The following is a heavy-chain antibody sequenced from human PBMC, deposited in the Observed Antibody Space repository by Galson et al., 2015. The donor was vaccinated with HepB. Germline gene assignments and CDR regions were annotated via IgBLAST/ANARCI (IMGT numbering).Heavy chain of an antibody. Sequence: SLRLSCAASGFTFSSYSMNWVRQAPGKGLEWVSSISSSSSYIYYADSVKGRFTISRDNAKNSLYLQMNSLRAEDTAVYYCAREAGYDSSGRTAFDIWGQGTMVTVSS. CDR3: AREAGYDSSGRTAFDI. D-gene: IGHD3-22*01. CDR1: GFTFSSYS. CDR2: ISSSSSYI. J-gene: IGHJ3*02. V-gene: IGHV3-21*01.